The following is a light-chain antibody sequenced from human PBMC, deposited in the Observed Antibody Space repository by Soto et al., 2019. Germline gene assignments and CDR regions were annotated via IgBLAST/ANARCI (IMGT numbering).Light chain of an antibody. V-gene: IGKV3-20*01. CDR1: QSVSSSY. J-gene: IGKJ1*01. CDR3: QQYGSSRT. CDR2: GAS. Sequence: ELVLTQSPGTLSLSPGARATLSCRASQSVSSSYLAWYQQKPGQAPRLLIYGASSRATGIPDRFSGSGSGTVFNLTISRLEPEDFAVYYCQQYGSSRTFGQGT.